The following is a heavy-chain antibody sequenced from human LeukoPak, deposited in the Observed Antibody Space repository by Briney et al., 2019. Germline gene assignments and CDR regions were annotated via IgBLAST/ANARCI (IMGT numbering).Heavy chain of an antibody. D-gene: IGHD6-19*01. CDR1: GFTFTSSA. CDR3: AAFAPDGYSSGWPRVMDV. CDR2: IVVGSGNT. Sequence: RGASVKVSCKASGFTFTSSAVQWVRQTRGQRLEWIGWIVVGSGNTNYAQKFQERVTITRDMSTSTAYMELSSLRSEDTAVYYCAAFAPDGYSSGWPRVMDVWGKGITVTVSS. J-gene: IGHJ6*03. V-gene: IGHV1-58*01.